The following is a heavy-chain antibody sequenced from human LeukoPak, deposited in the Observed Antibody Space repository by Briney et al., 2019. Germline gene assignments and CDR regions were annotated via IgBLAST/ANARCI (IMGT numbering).Heavy chain of an antibody. CDR1: GYTFTSYG. CDR2: ISAYNGNT. J-gene: IGHJ4*02. Sequence: GASVKVSCKASGYTFTSYGISWVRQAPGQGLEWMGWISAYNGNTNYAQKFQGRVTMTEDTSTDTAYMELSSLRSEDTAVYYCASAGQRIEIDYWGQGTLVTVSS. V-gene: IGHV1-18*01. D-gene: IGHD6-13*01. CDR3: ASAGQRIEIDY.